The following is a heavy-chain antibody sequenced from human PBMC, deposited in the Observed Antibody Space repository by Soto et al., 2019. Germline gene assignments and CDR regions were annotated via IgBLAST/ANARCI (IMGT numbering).Heavy chain of an antibody. Sequence: ETLSLTCTVSGGSISSYYWSWIRQPPGKGLEWIGYIYYSGSTNYNPSLKSRVTISVDTSKNQFSLKLSSVTAADTAVYYCARFNYYDSSGYAFDIWGQGTMVTVSS. V-gene: IGHV4-59*01. J-gene: IGHJ3*02. CDR2: IYYSGST. CDR3: ARFNYYDSSGYAFDI. CDR1: GGSISSYY. D-gene: IGHD3-22*01.